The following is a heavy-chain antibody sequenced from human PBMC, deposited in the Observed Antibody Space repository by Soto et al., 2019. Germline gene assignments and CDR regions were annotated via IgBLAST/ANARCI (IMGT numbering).Heavy chain of an antibody. D-gene: IGHD2-21*01. V-gene: IGHV3-23*01. Sequence: EVQLLESGGGLVQRGGSLRLSCAASGFIFNNYAMTWVRQAPGKGLEWVARVSGRGGSAYYADSVKGRLTISRDNSNNTRYLQMTNVRGEDTAVYYCVRRAGGAVVWYYDLWGRGTLVSVFS. CDR2: VSGRGGSA. CDR1: GFIFNNYA. J-gene: IGHJ2*01. CDR3: VRRAGGAVVWYYDL.